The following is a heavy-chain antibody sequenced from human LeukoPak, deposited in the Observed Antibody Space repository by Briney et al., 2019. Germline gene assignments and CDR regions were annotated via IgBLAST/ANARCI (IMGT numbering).Heavy chain of an antibody. Sequence: GASLKISCKGSGYSFTTYWIGWVRPMPGKGLGWMGIIYPGDSDTRYSPSFQGQVTISADKSISTAYLQWSGLKASDTAMYYCARRRALLLGMDVWGQGTTVTVSS. CDR3: ARRRALLLGMDV. V-gene: IGHV5-51*01. CDR1: GYSFTTYW. D-gene: IGHD2-21*02. CDR2: IYPGDSDT. J-gene: IGHJ6*02.